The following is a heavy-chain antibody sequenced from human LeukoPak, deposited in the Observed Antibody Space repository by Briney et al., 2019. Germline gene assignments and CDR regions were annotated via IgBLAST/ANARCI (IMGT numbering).Heavy chain of an antibody. CDR1: GYTLTELS. Sequence: GASVKVSCKVSGYTLTELSMHWVRQAPGKGLEWMGGFDPEDGETIYAQKFQGRVTITADKSTSTAYMELSSLRSEDTAVYYCASRIGPTYYFDYWGQGTLVTVSS. D-gene: IGHD3/OR15-3a*01. V-gene: IGHV1-24*01. CDR2: FDPEDGET. CDR3: ASRIGPTYYFDY. J-gene: IGHJ4*02.